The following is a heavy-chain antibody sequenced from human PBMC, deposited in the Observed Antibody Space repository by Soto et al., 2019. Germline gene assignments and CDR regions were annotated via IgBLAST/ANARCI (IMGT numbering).Heavy chain of an antibody. CDR1: GFTFSSYG. V-gene: IGHV3-30*18. J-gene: IGHJ6*03. Sequence: ESGGGVVQPGRSLRLSCAASGFTFSSYGMHWVRQAPGKGLEWVAVISYDGSNKYYADSVKGRFTISRDNSKNTLYLQMNSLRAEDTAVYYCAKSQVAGTDYYYYMDVWGKGTTVTVSS. D-gene: IGHD6-19*01. CDR2: ISYDGSNK. CDR3: AKSQVAGTDYYYYMDV.